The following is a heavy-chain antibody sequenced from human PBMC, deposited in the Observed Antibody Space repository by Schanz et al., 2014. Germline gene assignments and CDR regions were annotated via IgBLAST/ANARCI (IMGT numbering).Heavy chain of an antibody. CDR1: GYTFTVYY. Sequence: QVQLVQSGAEVKKPGASVKVSCKASGYTFTVYYMHWVRQAPGQGLEWLGWINPNSGATSSAQKFQGRVTMTWDRSISTANMELSTLTSDDTAVYYCARESVSRTRLFDPWGQGTLVTVSS. D-gene: IGHD3-3*01. V-gene: IGHV1-2*02. CDR3: ARESVSRTRLFDP. J-gene: IGHJ5*02. CDR2: INPNSGAT.